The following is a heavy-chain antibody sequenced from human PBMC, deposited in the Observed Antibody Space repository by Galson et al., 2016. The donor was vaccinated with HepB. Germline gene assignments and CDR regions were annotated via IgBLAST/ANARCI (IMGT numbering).Heavy chain of an antibody. Sequence: PALVKPTQTLTLTCTFSGFSLSTNGVGVGWIRQPPGKALEWLALIYWDDDKRYSPSLKSRLTVTKDPSKNQVVLTMTDMDPVDTATYYCANSRLDLLFHAVEVWRQGMMVTVSS. CDR1: GFSLSTNGVG. D-gene: IGHD1-7*01. J-gene: IGHJ3*01. V-gene: IGHV2-5*02. CDR2: IYWDDDK. CDR3: ANSRLDLLFHAVEV.